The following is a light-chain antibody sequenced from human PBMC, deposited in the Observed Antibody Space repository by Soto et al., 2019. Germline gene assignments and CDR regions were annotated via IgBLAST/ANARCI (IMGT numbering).Light chain of an antibody. J-gene: IGKJ1*01. Sequence: EIVMTQSPATLSVSPGERATLSCRASQSVSILLAWYQRRPGQVPRLLIYDTSTRAPGISARFSGSGSGTEFTLTISSLQSEDFAVYYCQEYIQWPPGMFGPGTKVDI. CDR3: QEYIQWPPGM. V-gene: IGKV3-15*01. CDR1: QSVSIL. CDR2: DTS.